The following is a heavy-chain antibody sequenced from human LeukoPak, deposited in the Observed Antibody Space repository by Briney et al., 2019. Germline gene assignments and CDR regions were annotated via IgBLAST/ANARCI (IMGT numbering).Heavy chain of an antibody. CDR1: RGSISGDY. D-gene: IGHD1-26*01. J-gene: IGHJ4*02. CDR3: ARDGPTSTAPFDY. Sequence: PSETLSLTCTVSRGSISGDYWSWIRQPPGEGLEWIGNFYHAGNSNLNPSLKSRVTMSIDTSKNQFSLKLRSMAAADTAVYYCARDGPTSTAPFDYWGQGTLVTVSS. CDR2: FYHAGNS. V-gene: IGHV4-59*01.